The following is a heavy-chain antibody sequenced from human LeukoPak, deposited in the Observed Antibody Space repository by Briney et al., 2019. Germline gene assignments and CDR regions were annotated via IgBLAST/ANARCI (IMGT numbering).Heavy chain of an antibody. Sequence: PGGSLRLSCAASGFTFSSYGMHWVRQAPGKGLEWVAFIRYDGSNKYYADSVKGRFTISRDNSKNTLYLQMNSLRAEDTAVYYCASIVVPAADLDYWGQGTLVTVSS. D-gene: IGHD2-2*01. J-gene: IGHJ4*02. CDR2: IRYDGSNK. V-gene: IGHV3-30*02. CDR3: ASIVVPAADLDY. CDR1: GFTFSSYG.